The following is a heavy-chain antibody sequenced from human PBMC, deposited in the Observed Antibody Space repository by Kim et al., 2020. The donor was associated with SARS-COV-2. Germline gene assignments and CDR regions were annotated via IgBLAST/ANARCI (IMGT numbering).Heavy chain of an antibody. V-gene: IGHV3-11*01. CDR2: MSSSGYTI. CDR3: ARDAVGFCNTTTWRTGDYRDL. J-gene: IGHJ6*03. Sequence: GGSLRLSCTASGFSFNDYYMNWIRQAPGKGLEWVSYMSSSGYTIYYADSVKGRFTISRDNAKNSLYLQMNSLRAEDTAVYYCARDAVGFCNTTTWRTGDYRDLWRKGTAVRVSS. CDR1: GFSFNDYY. D-gene: IGHD2-2*01.